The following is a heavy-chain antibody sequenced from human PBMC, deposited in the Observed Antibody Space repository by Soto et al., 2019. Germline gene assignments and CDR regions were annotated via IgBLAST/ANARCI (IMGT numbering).Heavy chain of an antibody. D-gene: IGHD6-19*01. V-gene: IGHV3-33*01. J-gene: IGHJ6*02. CDR1: GFTFSSSG. CDR2: IWYHGNTK. Sequence: PGGSLRLSCAASGFTFSSSGMHWVRQAPGKGLEWVALIWYHGNTKYYADSVKGRFTISRDNSKNTLYLQMNSLRAEDTAVYYCARDMEGDRVRKQWADYYYHYGMDVWGQGTTVTVSS. CDR3: ARDMEGDRVRKQWADYYYHYGMDV.